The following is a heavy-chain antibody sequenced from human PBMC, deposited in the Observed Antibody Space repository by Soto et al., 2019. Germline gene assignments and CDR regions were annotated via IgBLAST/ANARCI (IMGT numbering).Heavy chain of an antibody. CDR3: AREVYCSGGSCYSNY. CDR2: IIPILGIA. V-gene: IGHV1-69*08. Sequence: QVQLVQSGAEVKKPGSSVKVSCKASGGTFSSYTISWVRQAPGQGLEWMGRIIPILGIANYAQKFQGRVTITADKSTSTAYMELSSLRSEDTAVYYCAREVYCSGGSCYSNYWGQGTLVTVSS. J-gene: IGHJ4*02. D-gene: IGHD2-15*01. CDR1: GGTFSSYT.